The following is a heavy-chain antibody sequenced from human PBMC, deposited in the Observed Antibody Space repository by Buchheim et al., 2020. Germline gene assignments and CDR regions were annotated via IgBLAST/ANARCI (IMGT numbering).Heavy chain of an antibody. V-gene: IGHV3-48*01. CDR3: LCLGFESFP. CDR2: ISSSSNTI. CDR1: GFIFSNFN. J-gene: IGHJ5*02. Sequence: EVQLVESGGGLGQPGGSLRLSCAASGFIFSNFNMNWVRQAPGKGLEWVSYISSSSNTIYYADSVKGRFTISRDNAKNSLYLQMNSLRVEDTAVYYCLCLGFESFPWGQGTL. D-gene: IGHD1-26*01.